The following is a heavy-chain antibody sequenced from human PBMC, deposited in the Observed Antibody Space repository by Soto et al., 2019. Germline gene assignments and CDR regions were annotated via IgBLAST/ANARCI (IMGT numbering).Heavy chain of an antibody. CDR2: ISYDGSNK. CDR3: ARDLVLMVYAPTFFYGMDV. Sequence: GGSLRLSYAASGFTFSSYAMHWVRQAPGKGLEWVAVISYDGSNKYYADSVKGRFTISRDNSKNTLYLQMNSLRAEDTAVYYCARDLVLMVYAPTFFYGMDVWGQGTTVTVSS. V-gene: IGHV3-30-3*01. J-gene: IGHJ6*02. CDR1: GFTFSSYA. D-gene: IGHD2-8*01.